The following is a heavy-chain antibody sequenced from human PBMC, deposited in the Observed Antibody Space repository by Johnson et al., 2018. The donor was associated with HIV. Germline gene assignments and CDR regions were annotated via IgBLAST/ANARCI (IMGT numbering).Heavy chain of an antibody. CDR3: VRVKPGGAFDI. J-gene: IGHJ3*02. D-gene: IGHD1-26*01. V-gene: IGHV3-72*01. CDR2: TKNKANSYTT. Sequence: VQLVESGGGLVQPGGSLRLSCAASGFTLSDHYMDWVRQAAGKGLEWVGRTKNKANSYTTEYAASVRGRFTISRDNSKNTLYLQMNSLRAEDTAMYYCVRVKPGGAFDIWGQGTMVTVSS. CDR1: GFTLSDHY.